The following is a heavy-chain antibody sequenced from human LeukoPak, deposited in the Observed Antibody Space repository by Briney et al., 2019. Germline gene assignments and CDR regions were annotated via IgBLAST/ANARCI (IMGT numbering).Heavy chain of an antibody. CDR2: INHSGST. Sequence: SETLSLPCAVYGGSFSGYYWSWIRQPPGKGLEWIGEINHSGSTNYNPSLKSRVTISVDTSKNQFSLKLSSVTAADTAVYYCARRGFYYGDYAVENYYYYMDVWGKGTTVTISS. V-gene: IGHV4-34*01. CDR1: GGSFSGYY. J-gene: IGHJ6*03. CDR3: ARRGFYYGDYAVENYYYYMDV. D-gene: IGHD4-17*01.